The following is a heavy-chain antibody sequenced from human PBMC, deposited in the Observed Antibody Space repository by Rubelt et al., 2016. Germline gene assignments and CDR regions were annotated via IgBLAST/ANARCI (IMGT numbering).Heavy chain of an antibody. Sequence: EDGRGVVQPGRSLRLSCAASGFTFSSYAMSWVRQAPGKGLEWVSAISGSGGSTYYADSVKGRFTISRDNSKNTLYLQMNSLRAEDTAVYYCAGGTSIVGGIVVVPAAPFDYWGQGTLVTVSS. J-gene: IGHJ4*02. D-gene: IGHD2-2*01. V-gene: IGHV3-23*01. CDR2: ISGSGGST. CDR1: GFTFSSYA. CDR3: AGGTSIVGGIVVVPAAPFDY.